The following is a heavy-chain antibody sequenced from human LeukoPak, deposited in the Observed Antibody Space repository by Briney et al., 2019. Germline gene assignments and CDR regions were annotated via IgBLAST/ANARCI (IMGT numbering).Heavy chain of an antibody. CDR1: GGTFSSYA. CDR2: IIPIFGTA. V-gene: IGHV1-69*05. Sequence: SVKVSCKASGGTFSSYAVSWVRQAPGQGLEWMGGIIPIFGTANYAQKFQGRVTITTDESTSTAYMELSSLRSEDTAVYYCARGAAAPSENWFDPWGQGTLVTVSS. D-gene: IGHD2-2*01. CDR3: ARGAAAPSENWFDP. J-gene: IGHJ5*02.